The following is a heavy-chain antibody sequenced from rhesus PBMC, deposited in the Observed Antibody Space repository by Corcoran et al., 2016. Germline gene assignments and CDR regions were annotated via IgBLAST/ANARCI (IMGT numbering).Heavy chain of an antibody. Sequence: QVQLQESGPGLVKPSETLSLTCAVSGYSISSGYGWSWIRQPPGKGLEWIGYISYSGSTSYNPSLKSRVTIARDPSKNQFSLKLSSVPAADTAVYYCARLGVLQFLDWSPFDAFDFWGQGLRVTVSS. J-gene: IGHJ3*01. V-gene: IGHV4-122*02. CDR1: GYSISSGYG. D-gene: IGHD3-3*01. CDR2: ISYSGST. CDR3: ARLGVLQFLDWSPFDAFDF.